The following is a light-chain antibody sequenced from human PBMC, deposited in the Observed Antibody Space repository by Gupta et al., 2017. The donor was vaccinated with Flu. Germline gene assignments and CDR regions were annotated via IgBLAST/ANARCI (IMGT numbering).Light chain of an antibody. J-gene: IGKJ1*01. CDR3: LQYDSYPWT. CDR1: QDIRND. Sequence: DIQLTPSPSSLSASVGDRVTITCRASQDIRNDLGWYQQKPGKVPKRLIYAASNLQSGVSSRFSGSGSGTEFTLTVDSLQPEDLATYYCLQYDSYPWTFGQGTKVDIK. V-gene: IGKV1-17*01. CDR2: AAS.